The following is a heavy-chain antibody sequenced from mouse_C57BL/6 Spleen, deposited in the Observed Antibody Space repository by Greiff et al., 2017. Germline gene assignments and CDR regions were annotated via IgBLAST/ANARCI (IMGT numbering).Heavy chain of an antibody. CDR1: GYSITSGYD. V-gene: IGHV3-1*01. J-gene: IGHJ4*01. D-gene: IGHD1-1*01. Sequence: EVQLQESGPGMVKPSPSLSLTCTVSGYSITSGYDWHWIRHFPGNKLEWMGYIRYSGSTNYNPTVKSRISITHDTSKTPFFLKLNSVTTEDTATYYCARGLLRKYYAMDYWGQGTSVTVSS. CDR3: ARGLLRKYYAMDY. CDR2: IRYSGST.